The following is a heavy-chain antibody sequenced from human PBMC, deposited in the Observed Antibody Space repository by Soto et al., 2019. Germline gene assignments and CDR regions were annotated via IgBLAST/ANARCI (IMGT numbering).Heavy chain of an antibody. D-gene: IGHD3-22*01. CDR2: INAGNGNT. Sequence: QVQLVQSGAEVKKPGASVKVSCKASGYTFTSYAMHWVRQAPGQRLEWMGWINAGNGNTKYLQKFQGRVTITRETSASTAYMELSSLRSEDTAVYYCARGDYYDIHDYWGQGTLVTVSS. V-gene: IGHV1-3*01. CDR1: GYTFTSYA. J-gene: IGHJ4*02. CDR3: ARGDYYDIHDY.